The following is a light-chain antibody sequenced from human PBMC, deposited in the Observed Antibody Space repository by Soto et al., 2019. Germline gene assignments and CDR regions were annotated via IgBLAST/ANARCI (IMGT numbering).Light chain of an antibody. J-gene: IGKJ5*01. CDR3: QQYGSSPLIS. V-gene: IGKV3-20*01. CDR1: QTVSITY. CDR2: GAS. Sequence: VLTQSPGTLSLSPGESATLSCRASQTVSITYLTWYPQKPGQAPRLLIFGASKRATGIPDRFSGSGSGRDFTLTISGLEPEDFAVYYCQQYGSSPLISFGQGTRLEIK.